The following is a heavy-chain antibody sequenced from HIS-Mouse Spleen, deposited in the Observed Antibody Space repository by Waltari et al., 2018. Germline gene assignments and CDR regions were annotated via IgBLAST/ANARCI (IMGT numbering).Heavy chain of an antibody. CDR1: GGSIRSRSYS. CDR2: IYYSGST. V-gene: IGHV4-39*07. CDR3: AREIPYSSSWYDWYFDL. Sequence: QLQLQESGPGLVKPSETLSLTCTVSGGSIRSRSYSWGWLRQPPGKGLEWIGSIYYSGSTYYNPSLKSRVTISVDTSKNQFSLKLSSVTAADTAVYYCAREIPYSSSWYDWYFDLWGRGTLVTVSS. J-gene: IGHJ2*01. D-gene: IGHD6-13*01.